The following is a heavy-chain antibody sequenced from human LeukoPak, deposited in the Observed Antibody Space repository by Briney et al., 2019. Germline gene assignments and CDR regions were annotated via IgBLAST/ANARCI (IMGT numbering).Heavy chain of an antibody. CDR3: ATGYSSSWHRIYDY. Sequence: GGSLRLSCAASGFTFSSNWMHWVRQAPGKGLVWVSRINEDGSTTNYADSVKGRSTIFRDNAKNSQYLQMNSLRAEDTAVYYCATGYSSSWHRIYDYWGQGTLVTVSS. CDR2: INEDGSTT. J-gene: IGHJ4*02. CDR1: GFTFSSNW. D-gene: IGHD6-13*01. V-gene: IGHV3-74*01.